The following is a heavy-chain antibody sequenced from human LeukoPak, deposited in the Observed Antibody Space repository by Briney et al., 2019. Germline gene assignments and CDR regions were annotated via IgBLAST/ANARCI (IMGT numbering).Heavy chain of an antibody. J-gene: IGHJ5*02. Sequence: GGSLRLSCAASEFTFTSYELNWVRQAPGKGLEWVSYISSSGNTISYADSVKGRFTISRDNAKNTLYLQMNSLRAEDTAVYYCARAGLKFTNWFDPWGQGTLVTVSS. V-gene: IGHV3-48*03. CDR1: EFTFTSYE. D-gene: IGHD2-8*02. CDR2: ISSSGNTI. CDR3: ARAGLKFTNWFDP.